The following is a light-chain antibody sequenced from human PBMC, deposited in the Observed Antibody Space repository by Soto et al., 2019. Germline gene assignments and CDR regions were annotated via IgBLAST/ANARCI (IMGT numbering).Light chain of an antibody. CDR3: QQSYSVVWT. CDR2: HAS. V-gene: IGKV1-5*01. J-gene: IGKJ1*01. CDR1: QSISNW. Sequence: DIQMTQSPSTLPASVGDRVTITCRASQSISNWLAWYQQKPGTAPKVLIYHASNLRSGVPARFSGSGSGTDFTLTISSLEPEDSATYYCQQSYSVVWTFGQGTKVDIK.